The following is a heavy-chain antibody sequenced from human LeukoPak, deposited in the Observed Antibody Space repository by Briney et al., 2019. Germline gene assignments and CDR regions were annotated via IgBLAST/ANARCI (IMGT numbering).Heavy chain of an antibody. J-gene: IGHJ4*02. CDR1: GGSISSYY. Sequence: SETLSLTCTVSGGSISSYYWSWIRQPPGKGLEWIGYIYYSGSTNYNPSLKSRVTISVDTSKNQFSLKLSSVTAADTAVYYCARHLPDDFWSGSGYYLDYWGQGTLVTVSS. V-gene: IGHV4-59*08. D-gene: IGHD3-3*01. CDR3: ARHLPDDFWSGSGYYLDY. CDR2: IYYSGST.